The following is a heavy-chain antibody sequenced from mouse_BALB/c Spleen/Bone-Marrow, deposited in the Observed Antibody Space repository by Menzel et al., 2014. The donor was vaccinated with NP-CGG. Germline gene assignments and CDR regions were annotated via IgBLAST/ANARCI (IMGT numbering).Heavy chain of an antibody. CDR2: ISCYNGAT. Sequence: LVKTGASVKISCKASGYPFTGYYMHWVEQSHGKSLEWIGYISCYNGATSYNQNFKGKATFTVDTSSSTAYMELSSLTSEDSAVYYCARGGRYDGAWFAYWGQGTLVTVSA. CDR3: ARGGRYDGAWFAY. J-gene: IGHJ3*01. V-gene: IGHV1S34*01. D-gene: IGHD2-14*01. CDR1: GYPFTGYY.